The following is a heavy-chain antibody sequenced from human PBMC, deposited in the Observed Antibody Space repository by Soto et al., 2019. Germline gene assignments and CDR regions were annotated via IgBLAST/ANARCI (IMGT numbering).Heavy chain of an antibody. CDR2: ISGSGGST. CDR1: VFTFSSYA. V-gene: IGHV3-23*01. CDR3: AKVPNNYCSGGSCPYLSNFEY. Sequence: PGGSLRLSCAASVFTFSSYAMSLVRQSPGKGLEWVSAISGSGGSTYYADSVKGRFTISRDNSKNTLYLQMNSLRAEDTAVYYCAKVPNNYCSGGSCPYLSNFEYWGQGTMVTVSS. D-gene: IGHD2-15*01. J-gene: IGHJ4*02.